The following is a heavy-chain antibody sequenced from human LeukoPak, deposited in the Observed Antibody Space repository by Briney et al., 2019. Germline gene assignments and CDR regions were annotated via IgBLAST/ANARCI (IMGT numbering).Heavy chain of an antibody. CDR1: GYSISSGYY. V-gene: IGHV4-38-2*02. CDR2: IYHSGST. D-gene: IGHD2-15*01. CDR3: ARLCSGGSCYVDF. J-gene: IGHJ4*02. Sequence: SETLSLTCTVSGYSISSGYYWGWIRQPPGKGLEWIGSIYHSGSTYYNPSLKSRVTISVDTSKNQFSLKLRSVSAADTAVYYCARLCSGGSCYVDFWGQGTLVTVSS.